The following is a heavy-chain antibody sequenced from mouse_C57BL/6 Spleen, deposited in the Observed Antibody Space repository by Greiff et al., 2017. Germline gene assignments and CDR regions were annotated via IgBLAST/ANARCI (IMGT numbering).Heavy chain of an antibody. CDR3: ARGYGSRSYAMDY. D-gene: IGHD1-1*01. CDR1: GFNIKNTY. Sequence: EVKLQESVAELVRPGASVKLSCTASGFNIKNTYMHWVKQRPEQGLEWIGRIDPANGNTKYAPKFQGKATITADTSSNTAYLQLSSLTSEDTAIYYCARGYGSRSYAMDYWGQGTSVTVSS. J-gene: IGHJ4*01. CDR2: IDPANGNT. V-gene: IGHV14-3*01.